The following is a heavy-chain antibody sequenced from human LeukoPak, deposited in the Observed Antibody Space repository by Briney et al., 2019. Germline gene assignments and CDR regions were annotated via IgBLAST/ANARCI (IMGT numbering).Heavy chain of an antibody. Sequence: GASVKVSCKASGYSFTGYYMHWVRQAPGQGLEWMGWINPNSGDTKYAQKFQGRVTMTRDTSISTAYMELTRLRSDDTAVYYCARESYYDSSGYSHDAFDIWGQGTMVTVSS. CDR3: ARESYYDSSGYSHDAFDI. J-gene: IGHJ3*02. CDR1: GYSFTGYY. V-gene: IGHV1-2*02. CDR2: INPNSGDT. D-gene: IGHD3-22*01.